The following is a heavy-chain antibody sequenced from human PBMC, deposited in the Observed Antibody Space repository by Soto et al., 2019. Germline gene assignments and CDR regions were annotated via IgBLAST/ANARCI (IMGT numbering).Heavy chain of an antibody. Sequence: PSETLSLTCTVSGGSINSANYYWGWIRQPPGKGLEWIGNVYYRGTTYCNPSLKGRVTISVDTSKNQFSLKLSSVTAANSAVFFCVRHQRYSSGWYIDYWGQGTPVTVSS. CDR1: GGSINSANYY. D-gene: IGHD6-19*01. J-gene: IGHJ4*02. CDR3: VRHQRYSSGWYIDY. V-gene: IGHV4-39*01. CDR2: VYYRGTT.